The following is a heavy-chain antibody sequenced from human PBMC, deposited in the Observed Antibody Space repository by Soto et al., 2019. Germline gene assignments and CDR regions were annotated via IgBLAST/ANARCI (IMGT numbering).Heavy chain of an antibody. CDR2: IYYSGST. CDR1: GGSISSYY. V-gene: IGHV4-59*01. J-gene: IGHJ5*02. D-gene: IGHD6-19*01. CDR3: AREGLVNNWFDP. Sequence: SETLSLTCTVSGGSISSYYWSWIRQPPGKGLEWIGYIYYSGSTNYNPSLKSRVTISVDTSKNQFSLKLSSVTAADTAVYYCAREGLVNNWFDPWGQEPWSPSPQ.